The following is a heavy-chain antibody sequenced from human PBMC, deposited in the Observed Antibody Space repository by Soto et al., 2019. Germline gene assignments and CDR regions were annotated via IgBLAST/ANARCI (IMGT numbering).Heavy chain of an antibody. D-gene: IGHD3-10*01. CDR2: IYYSGST. J-gene: IGHJ4*02. CDR3: ARGGQLTMVRGVIIENNSDY. Sequence: SETLSLTCTVSGGSISSYYWSWIRLPPGKGLEWIGYIYYSGSTNYNPSLKSRVTISVDTSKNQFSLKLSSVTAADTAVYYCARGGQLTMVRGVIIENNSDYWGQGTLVTVSS. V-gene: IGHV4-59*01. CDR1: GGSISSYY.